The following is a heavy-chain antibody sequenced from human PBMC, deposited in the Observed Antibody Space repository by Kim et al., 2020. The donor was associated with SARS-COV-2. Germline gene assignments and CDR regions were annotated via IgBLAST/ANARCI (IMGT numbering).Heavy chain of an antibody. D-gene: IGHD6-13*01. Sequence: PSLQTRVTISVDTAKTQFSLKLSSVTAADTAVYYCARGNSSFYYYYGMDVWGQGTTVTVSS. V-gene: IGHV4-59*09. J-gene: IGHJ6*02. CDR3: ARGNSSFYYYYGMDV.